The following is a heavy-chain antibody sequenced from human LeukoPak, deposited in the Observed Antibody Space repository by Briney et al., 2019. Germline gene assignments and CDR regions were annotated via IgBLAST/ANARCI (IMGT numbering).Heavy chain of an antibody. D-gene: IGHD2-15*01. CDR2: INPNSGGK. Sequence: AASVKVSCKASGYTFTGYYMHWVRQAPGQGLEWMGWINPNSGGKNYAQKFQGRVTMTRDTSISTAYMELSRLRSDDTAVYYCARVRYCSGGSCYSDNYYFDYWGQGTLVTVSS. CDR3: ARVRYCSGGSCYSDNYYFDY. CDR1: GYTFTGYY. J-gene: IGHJ4*02. V-gene: IGHV1-2*02.